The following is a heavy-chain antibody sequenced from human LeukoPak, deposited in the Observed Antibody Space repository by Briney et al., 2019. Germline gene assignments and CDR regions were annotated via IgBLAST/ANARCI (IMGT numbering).Heavy chain of an antibody. V-gene: IGHV3-74*01. J-gene: IGHJ4*02. CDR3: ARVALRYYGSGSHYSH. Sequence: GGSLRLSCAASGFSFIKYWMHWVRQVPGKGLVWVSRINTDGSDTNYADSVKGRFTISRDNAKNTLYPQMNSLRAEDTAVYYCARVALRYYGSGSHYSHWGQGTLVTVSS. D-gene: IGHD3-10*01. CDR1: GFSFIKYW. CDR2: INTDGSDT.